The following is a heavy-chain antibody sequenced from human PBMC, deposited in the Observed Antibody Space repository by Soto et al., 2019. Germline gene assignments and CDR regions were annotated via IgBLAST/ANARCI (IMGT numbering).Heavy chain of an antibody. CDR3: ARYYYDAGGAFDI. J-gene: IGHJ3*02. V-gene: IGHV3-53*01. D-gene: IGHD3-22*01. CDR2: IYSGGRT. Sequence: PGGSLRLSCAASGLTVSSNYMTWVRQAPGKGLQWVSVIYSGGRTYYADSVKGRFTISRDNSKNSLYLQMNSLRAEDTALYYCARYYYDAGGAFDIWGQGTMVTVPS. CDR1: GLTVSSNY.